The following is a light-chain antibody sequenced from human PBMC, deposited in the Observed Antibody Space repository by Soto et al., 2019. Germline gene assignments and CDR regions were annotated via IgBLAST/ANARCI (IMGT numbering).Light chain of an antibody. Sequence: QSVLTQPPSASGSPGQSVTISCTGTSGVSWYQQHPGKAPKLLIYEVTKRPSGVPDRFSGSKSVNTASLTVSGLQAEDEADYYCSSYTGSNNFVVFGGGTQLTVL. J-gene: IGLJ2*01. V-gene: IGLV2-8*01. CDR2: EVT. CDR3: SSYTGSNNFVV. CDR1: SG.